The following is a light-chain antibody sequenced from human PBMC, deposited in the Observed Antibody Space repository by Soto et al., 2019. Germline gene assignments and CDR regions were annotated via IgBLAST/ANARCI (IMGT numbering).Light chain of an antibody. CDR3: QQYNSYWT. V-gene: IGKV1-5*01. CDR2: DAS. CDR1: QSISSW. J-gene: IGKJ1*01. Sequence: VXDRVTIXCRASQSISSWLAWYHQKPGKAPKPLIYDASSLESGVPSRFSGSGSGTEFTLTISSLQPDDFATYYCQQYNSYWTFGQGTKV.